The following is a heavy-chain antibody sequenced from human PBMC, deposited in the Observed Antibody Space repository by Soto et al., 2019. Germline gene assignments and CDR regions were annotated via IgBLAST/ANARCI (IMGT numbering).Heavy chain of an antibody. J-gene: IGHJ6*03. D-gene: IGHD4-17*01. Sequence: VQLVQSGAEVKQPGASVKVSCKASGYSFTNYGFTWVRQAPGQGLEWLGWISTYHGNTKYAQKVQGRLTMTTDTSTSTANMELTSLRSDDTALYDCAMTTVTASYYYMDVWGKGSTVTVSS. CDR2: ISTYHGNT. CDR3: AMTTVTASYYYMDV. CDR1: GYSFTNYG. V-gene: IGHV1-18*01.